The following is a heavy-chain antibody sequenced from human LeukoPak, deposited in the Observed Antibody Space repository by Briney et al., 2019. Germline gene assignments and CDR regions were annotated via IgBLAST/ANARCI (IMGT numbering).Heavy chain of an antibody. Sequence: TLYLTCTVSGCSLSSGCYYWSWNRQHPGKDLEWIGYIYYSGSTYYNPSLKSRVTISVDTSKNQFSLKLSSVTAADTAVYYCARARMVRGVTIDYWGQGTLVTVSS. D-gene: IGHD3-10*01. V-gene: IGHV4-31*03. CDR3: ARARMVRGVTIDY. J-gene: IGHJ4*02. CDR1: GCSLSSGCYY. CDR2: IYYSGST.